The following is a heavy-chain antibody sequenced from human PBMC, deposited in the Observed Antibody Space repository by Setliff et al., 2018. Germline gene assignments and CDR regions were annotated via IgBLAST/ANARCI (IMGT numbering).Heavy chain of an antibody. Sequence: SVKVSCKASGGTFRSDGFNWVRQAPGQGLEWMGRIIPVFRTTKYAQKLQGRVTITADESTRTAYMELSSVRFEDTAVYYCARLSWNGLRYYGLDVWGQGTTVTVSS. J-gene: IGHJ6*02. CDR1: GGTFRSDG. D-gene: IGHD3-3*01. CDR3: ARLSWNGLRYYGLDV. CDR2: IIPVFRTT. V-gene: IGHV1-69*13.